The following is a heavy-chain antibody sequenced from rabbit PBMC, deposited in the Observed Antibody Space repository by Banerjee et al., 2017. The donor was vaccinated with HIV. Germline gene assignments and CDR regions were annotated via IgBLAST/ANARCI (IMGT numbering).Heavy chain of an antibody. D-gene: IGHD6-1*01. J-gene: IGHJ4*01. CDR3: ASWPYATYAGYGYAMYFNL. CDR1: GFSFSSGYY. Sequence: QSLEESGGDLVKPGASLTLTCTASGFSFSSGYYMCWVRQAPGKGLEWIAYIYPDRAITDYASWVNGRFTISLDNAQNTVFLQMTSLTAADTATYFCASWPYATYAGYGYAMYFNLWGPGTLVTVS. CDR2: IYPDRAIT. V-gene: IGHV1S40*01.